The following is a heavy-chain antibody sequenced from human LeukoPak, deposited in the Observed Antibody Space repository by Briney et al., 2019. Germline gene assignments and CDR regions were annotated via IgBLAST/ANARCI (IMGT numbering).Heavy chain of an antibody. V-gene: IGHV3-33*08. CDR1: GFTFSSYG. Sequence: GGSPRLSCAASGFTFSSYGMHWVRQAPGKGLEWVAVIWYDGSNKYYADSVKGRFTISRDNSKNTLYLQMNSLRAEDTAVYYCARGGESWAHDYWGQGTLVTVSS. CDR3: ARGGESWAHDY. CDR2: IWYDGSNK. D-gene: IGHD3-16*01. J-gene: IGHJ4*02.